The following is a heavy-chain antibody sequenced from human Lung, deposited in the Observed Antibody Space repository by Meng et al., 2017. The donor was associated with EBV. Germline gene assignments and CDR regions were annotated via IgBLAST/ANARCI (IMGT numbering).Heavy chain of an antibody. V-gene: IGHV3-53*01. J-gene: IGHJ4*02. CDR3: AKGESFDY. Sequence: VQRVESGGGLIQPGGSLILSCAASGFTVSSSYMSWVRQAPGKGLEWVSLIYSGGSTYYADSVKGRLTISRDNSKNTLYLQMNSLRAEDTAVYYCAKGESFDYWGQGTLVTVSS. CDR1: GFTVSSSY. D-gene: IGHD1-26*01. CDR2: IYSGGST.